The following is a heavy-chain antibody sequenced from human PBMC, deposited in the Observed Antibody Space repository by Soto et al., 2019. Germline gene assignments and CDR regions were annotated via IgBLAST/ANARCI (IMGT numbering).Heavy chain of an antibody. V-gene: IGHV4-59*11. D-gene: IGHD3-3*01. Sequence: QVQLQESGPGLVKPSETLSLTCTVSGVSINTQYWSWVRQPPGKGLEWIGYLYNNGNAKHSPSLNSRVTMSLDTSMNQVSLKLTSVTAEDTGVYYCARVQGSDFWSASQSYYCMDVWGKGATVTVSS. CDR3: ARVQGSDFWSASQSYYCMDV. CDR1: GVSINTQY. CDR2: LYNNGNA. J-gene: IGHJ6*03.